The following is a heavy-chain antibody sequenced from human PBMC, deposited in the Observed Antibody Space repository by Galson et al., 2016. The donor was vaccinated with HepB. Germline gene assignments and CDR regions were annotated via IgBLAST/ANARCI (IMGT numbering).Heavy chain of an antibody. CDR1: GFTFSTYG. Sequence: SLRLSCAASGFTFSTYGMHWVRQAPGKGLEWVAVIWYDGINKDYADSVKGRFTISRDNSKNTLYLQLNSLRAEDTAVYYCTKGERITIFGVAYKDYYYYGMDVWGQGTTVIVSS. V-gene: IGHV3-33*06. CDR3: TKGERITIFGVAYKDYYYYGMDV. J-gene: IGHJ6*02. D-gene: IGHD3-3*01. CDR2: IWYDGINK.